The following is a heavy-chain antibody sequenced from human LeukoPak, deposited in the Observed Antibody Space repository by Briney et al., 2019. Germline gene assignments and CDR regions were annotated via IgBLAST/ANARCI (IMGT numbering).Heavy chain of an antibody. D-gene: IGHD2-8*01. J-gene: IGHJ4*02. CDR1: GFTFTINS. CDR2: IEQDGSET. Sequence: AGSLTPSSAVAGFTFTINSGNWVRPAPGKGLGWVANIEQDGSETYYDYRVQGRFTISRDNAKNALYLQMNSLRAEDTAVYYCASRVYAMDYWAGNPVHPVSS. V-gene: IGHV3-7*05. CDR3: ASRVYAMDY.